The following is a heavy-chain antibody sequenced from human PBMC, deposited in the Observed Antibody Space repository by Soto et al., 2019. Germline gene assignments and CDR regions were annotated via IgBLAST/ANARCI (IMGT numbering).Heavy chain of an antibody. Sequence: RSLTCTGSGGSISSYYWSWIRQPAGKGLEWIGRIYTSGSTNYNPSLKSRVTMSVDTSKNQFSLKLSSVTAADTAVYYCARVGSGSYYGMDVWGQGTTVTVSS. D-gene: IGHD1-26*01. J-gene: IGHJ6*02. V-gene: IGHV4-4*07. CDR3: ARVGSGSYYGMDV. CDR1: GGSISSYY. CDR2: IYTSGST.